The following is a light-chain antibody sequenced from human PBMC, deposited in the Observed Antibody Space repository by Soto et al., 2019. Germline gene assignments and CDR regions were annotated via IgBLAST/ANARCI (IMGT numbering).Light chain of an antibody. CDR2: EVS. CDR3: TSYTTSSPWV. J-gene: IGLJ3*02. V-gene: IGLV2-14*01. CDR1: GSDVGRYNY. Sequence: QSALTQPASVSGSPGQSITISCTGTGSDVGRYNYVSWYQQYPGKAPKLMIYEVSNRPSGVSIRFSGSKSANTASLTISGLQAEDEADYYCTSYTTSSPWVFGGGTKLTVL.